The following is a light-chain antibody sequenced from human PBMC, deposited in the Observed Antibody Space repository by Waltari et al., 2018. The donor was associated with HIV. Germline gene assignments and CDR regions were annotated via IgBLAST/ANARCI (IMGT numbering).Light chain of an antibody. CDR2: DAS. V-gene: IGKV1-33*01. CDR3: QQYDDVLPLT. J-gene: IGKJ4*01. Sequence: DIRMTQSPSSLSASVGDRVTITCQASQDISKYLNWYQQKPGKAPKLLIYDASSLETGVPSRFSGSGSGTDFTFTITSLQPEDIATYYCQQYDDVLPLTFGGGTKVEIK. CDR1: QDISKY.